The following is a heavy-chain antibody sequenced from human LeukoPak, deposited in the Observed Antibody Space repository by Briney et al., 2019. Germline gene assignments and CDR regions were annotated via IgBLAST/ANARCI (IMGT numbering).Heavy chain of an antibody. CDR1: GYSISSGGYY. J-gene: IGHJ5*02. CDR2: IYYSGST. CDR3: ARGALLWFGEGSWFDH. V-gene: IGHV4-31*03. Sequence: SETLSLTCTVSGYSISSGGYYWGWIRQHPGKGLEWIGYIYYSGSTYYNPSLKSRVTISVDTSKNQFSLKLSSVTAADTAVYYCARGALLWFGEGSWFDHWGQGTLVTVSS. D-gene: IGHD3-10*01.